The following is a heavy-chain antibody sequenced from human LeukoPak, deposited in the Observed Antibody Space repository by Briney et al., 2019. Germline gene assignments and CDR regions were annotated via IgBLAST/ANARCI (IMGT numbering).Heavy chain of an antibody. CDR1: GVSFSGYY. CDR3: AGLIRPGWFDP. V-gene: IGHV4-34*01. D-gene: IGHD1-14*01. CDR2: INHSGST. Sequence: SETLSLTCAVYGVSFSGYYWSWIRQPPGKGLEWIGEINHSGSTNYNPSLKSRVTISVDTSKNQFSLKLSSVTAADTAVYYCAGLIRPGWFDPWGQGTLVTVSS. J-gene: IGHJ5*02.